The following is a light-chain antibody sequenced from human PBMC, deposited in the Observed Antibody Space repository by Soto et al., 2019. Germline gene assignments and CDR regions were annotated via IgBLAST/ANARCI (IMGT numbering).Light chain of an antibody. CDR2: SAS. CDR3: QQSHDVPLS. J-gene: IGKJ1*01. CDR1: QTIHSY. Sequence: DTQMTQSPSSLSASIGARVTIACRASQTIHSYLNWYQQKPGKAPKLLISSASSLQSGVPSRFSGGGFGTDFTLTISSLQPEDFATYYCQQSHDVPLSFGQGTKVEI. V-gene: IGKV1-39*01.